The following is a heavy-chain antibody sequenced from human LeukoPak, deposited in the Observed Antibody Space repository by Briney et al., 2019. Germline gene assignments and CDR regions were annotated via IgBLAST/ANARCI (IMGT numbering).Heavy chain of an antibody. CDR3: ARGRGL. CDR1: GGSVSSDSHC. J-gene: IGHJ4*02. Sequence: PSETLSLTCTVSGGSVSSDSHCWSWIRQTPGKGLEWIGWSYSTGSANSNLSLKSRVTISVDTSKNQFYLKLNSVTAGDTAVYYCARGRGLWGQGTLVTVSS. D-gene: IGHD5-12*01. CDR2: SYSTGSA. V-gene: IGHV4-61*01.